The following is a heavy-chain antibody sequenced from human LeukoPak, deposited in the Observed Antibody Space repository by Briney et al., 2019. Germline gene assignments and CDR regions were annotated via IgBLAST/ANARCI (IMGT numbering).Heavy chain of an antibody. CDR3: ARAVYYFDY. J-gene: IGHJ4*02. V-gene: IGHV3-48*03. CDR2: ISSSGSTI. CDR1: GGSISSYY. Sequence: AETLSLTCTVSGGSISSYYWSWLRQAPGKGLEWVSYISSSGSTIYYADSVKGRFTISRDNAKKSLNLHMNSLRAEDTAVYYCARAVYYFDYRGQGTLVTVSS.